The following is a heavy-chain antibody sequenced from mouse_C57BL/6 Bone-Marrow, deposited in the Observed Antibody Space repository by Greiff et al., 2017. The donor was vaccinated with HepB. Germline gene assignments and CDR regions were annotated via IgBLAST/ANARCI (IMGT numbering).Heavy chain of an antibody. Sequence: QVQLQQPGAELVKPGASVKLSCKASGYTFTSYWMQWVKQRPGQGLEWIGEIDPSDSYTNYNQKFKGKATLTVDTSSSPAYMQLSSLTSEDSAVYYCARKGYGSSYVYYAMDYWGQGTSVTVSS. V-gene: IGHV1-50*01. CDR2: IDPSDSYT. CDR1: GYTFTSYW. J-gene: IGHJ4*01. D-gene: IGHD1-1*01. CDR3: ARKGYGSSYVYYAMDY.